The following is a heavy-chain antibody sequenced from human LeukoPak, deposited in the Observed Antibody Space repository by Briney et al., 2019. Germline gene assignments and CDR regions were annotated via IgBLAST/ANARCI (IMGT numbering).Heavy chain of an antibody. J-gene: IGHJ4*02. CDR1: GGTFSSYA. CDR3: ARSYSAFYFDY. Sequence: GASVKVSCKASGGTFSSYAISWVRQAPGQGLEWMGRIIPIFGTANYARKFQGRVTITTDESTSTAYMELSSLRSEDTAVYYCARSYSAFYFDYWGQGTLVTVSS. CDR2: IIPIFGTA. V-gene: IGHV1-69*05. D-gene: IGHD1-26*01.